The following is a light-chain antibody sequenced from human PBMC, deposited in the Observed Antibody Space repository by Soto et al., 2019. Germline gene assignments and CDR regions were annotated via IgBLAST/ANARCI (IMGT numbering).Light chain of an antibody. CDR1: QSISTW. J-gene: IGKJ1*01. Sequence: IQLTQSPSTLPASVGDRVTLTCRASQSISTWLAWYQQKPGTAPKLLIYHASILETAVPSRFSGTGSRTEFPHTVSSLQPGDLATYYCQQYNSYSFGQGTRVEIK. V-gene: IGKV1-5*01. CDR3: QQYNSYS. CDR2: HAS.